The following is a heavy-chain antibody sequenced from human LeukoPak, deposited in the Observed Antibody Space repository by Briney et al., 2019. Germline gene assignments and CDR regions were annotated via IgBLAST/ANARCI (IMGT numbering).Heavy chain of an antibody. CDR1: GFTYTDYW. J-gene: IGHJ5*02. CDR3: AKDLSWNTADR. CDR2: INPDGTII. Sequence: GGSLRLSCVGYGFTYTDYWMHWFRQAPGKGPVWVSRINPDGTIIDYADSVKGRFSISRDNAKNLLYLQMNGLRADDTAVYYCAKDLSWNTADRWGQGILVTVSS. V-gene: IGHV3-74*01. D-gene: IGHD5-18*01.